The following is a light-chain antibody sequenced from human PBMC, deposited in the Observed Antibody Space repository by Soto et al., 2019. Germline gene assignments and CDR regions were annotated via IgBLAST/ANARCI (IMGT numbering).Light chain of an antibody. CDR3: QHYGSSPPIT. CDR2: AAS. CDR1: QSVSSKY. Sequence: DIVLTQSPGTLSLSPGERATLSCRASQSVSSKYLAWYQQKPGQAPRFLIYAASSRATGIPDRFSGSGSGTDFTLTICGLEPEDFAVYYCQHYGSSPPITFGQGTRLEIK. J-gene: IGKJ5*01. V-gene: IGKV3-20*01.